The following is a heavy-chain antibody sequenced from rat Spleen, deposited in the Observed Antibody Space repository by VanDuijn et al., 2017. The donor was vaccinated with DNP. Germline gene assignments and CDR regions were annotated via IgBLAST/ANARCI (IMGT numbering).Heavy chain of an antibody. CDR2: INTDGGST. Sequence: EVKLVESGGDLVQPGRSLKLSCVASGFSVTNDWMYWIRQAPGKGLEWVASINTDGGSTYYPDSVKGRFTISRDNAENTVYLQMNSLRSEDTATYYCAKAGIDYWGQGVMVTVSS. CDR3: AKAGIDY. CDR1: GFSVTNDW. J-gene: IGHJ2*01. V-gene: IGHV5-58*01. D-gene: IGHD1-4*01.